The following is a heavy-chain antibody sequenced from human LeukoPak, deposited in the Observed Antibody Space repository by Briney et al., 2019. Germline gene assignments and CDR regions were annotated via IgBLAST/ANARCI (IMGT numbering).Heavy chain of an antibody. CDR2: IYYSGST. CDR3: ARDMRSSGGTGY. Sequence: PSETLSLTCTVSGGSISSGGYYWSWIRQHPGKGLEWIGYIYYSGSTYYNPSLKSRVTISVDTSKNQFSLKLSSVTAADTAVYYRARDMRSSGGTGYWGQGTLVTVSS. CDR1: GGSISSGGYY. J-gene: IGHJ4*02. V-gene: IGHV4-31*03. D-gene: IGHD2-8*02.